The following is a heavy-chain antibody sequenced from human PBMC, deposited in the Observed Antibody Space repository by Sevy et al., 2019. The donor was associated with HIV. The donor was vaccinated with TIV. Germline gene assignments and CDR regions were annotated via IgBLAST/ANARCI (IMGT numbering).Heavy chain of an antibody. J-gene: IGHJ6*02. V-gene: IGHV3-21*01. Sequence: GGSLRLSCAASGFTFSSYSMNWVHQAPGKGLEWVSSISSSSSYIYYADSVKGRFTISRDNAKNSLYLQMNSLRAEDTAVYYCARDGYNWNYDYYYGMDVWGQGTTVTVSS. CDR1: GFTFSSYS. D-gene: IGHD1-20*01. CDR2: ISSSSSYI. CDR3: ARDGYNWNYDYYYGMDV.